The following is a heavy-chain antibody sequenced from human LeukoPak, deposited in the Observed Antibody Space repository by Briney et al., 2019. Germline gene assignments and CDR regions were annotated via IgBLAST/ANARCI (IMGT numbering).Heavy chain of an antibody. D-gene: IGHD1-14*01. CDR1: GFTVSSNY. CDR3: ARVEGSTITNYFDY. J-gene: IGHJ4*02. V-gene: IGHV3-66*01. CDR2: IYSGGFT. Sequence: GGSLRLSCAASGFTVSSNYMSWVRQAPGKGLEWVSIIYSGGFTYYADSVKGRFTISRDNSKNTLYLQVNTLRPEDTAVYYCARVEGSTITNYFDYWGQGTLVTVS.